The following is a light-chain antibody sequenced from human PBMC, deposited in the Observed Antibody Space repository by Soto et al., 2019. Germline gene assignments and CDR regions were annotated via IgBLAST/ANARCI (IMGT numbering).Light chain of an antibody. Sequence: DIQMTQSPSTLSGSVGDRVTITCRASQTISSWLAWYQQKPGKAPKLLIYKASTLKSGVPSRFSGSVSGTEFTLPISRRQPDDFATYYCQHYNSYSGAFVQGTKVELK. CDR2: KAS. CDR3: QHYNSYSGA. CDR1: QTISSW. J-gene: IGKJ1*01. V-gene: IGKV1-5*03.